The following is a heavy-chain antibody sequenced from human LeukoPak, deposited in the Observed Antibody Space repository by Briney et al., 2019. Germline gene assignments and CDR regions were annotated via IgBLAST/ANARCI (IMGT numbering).Heavy chain of an antibody. J-gene: IGHJ4*02. V-gene: IGHV4-39*07. CDR2: MYYSGST. D-gene: IGHD4-23*01. Sequence: PSETLSLTCTVSGGSISSSSYYWGWIRQPPGKGLEWIGSMYYSGSTYYNSSLKSRVTISVDTSKNQFSLKLTSVTAADTAVYYCARVILGTVGDYWGQGTLVTVSS. CDR1: GGSISSSSYY. CDR3: ARVILGTVGDY.